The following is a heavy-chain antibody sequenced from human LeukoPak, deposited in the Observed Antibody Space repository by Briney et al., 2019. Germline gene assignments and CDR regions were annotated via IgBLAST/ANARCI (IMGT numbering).Heavy chain of an antibody. CDR3: ASDLDDDILTGLDY. J-gene: IGHJ4*02. CDR2: INAGNGNT. CDR1: GYTFTSYA. V-gene: IGHV1-3*01. Sequence: GASVKVSCKAYGYTFTSYAMHWVRQAPGQRREWMGWINAGNGNTRYSQKFQGRVTITRDTSASTAYMELSSLRSEDTAVYYCASDLDDDILTGLDYWGQGTLVTVSS. D-gene: IGHD3-9*01.